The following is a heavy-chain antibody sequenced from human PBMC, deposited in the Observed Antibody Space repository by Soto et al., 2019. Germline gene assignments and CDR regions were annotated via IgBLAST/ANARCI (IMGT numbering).Heavy chain of an antibody. D-gene: IGHD2-2*01. J-gene: IGHJ5*02. CDR3: ARVVPGAEAWFGP. V-gene: IGHV1-18*01. CDR2: ISPHNGNT. Sequence: ASVKVSYKASGYTFSYYGISWVRQAPGQGLEWMGWISPHNGNTQYTQKLQGRVTMTTVTSTSTAYMELRSLRSDDTAVYYCARVVPGAEAWFGPWGQGTLVTVSS. CDR1: GYTFSYYG.